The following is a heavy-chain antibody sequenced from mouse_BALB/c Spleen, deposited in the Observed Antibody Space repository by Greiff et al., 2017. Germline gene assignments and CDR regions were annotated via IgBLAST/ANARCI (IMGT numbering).Heavy chain of an antibody. Sequence: VQLKESGPDLVKPSQSLSLTCTVTGYSITSGYSWHWIRQFPGNKLECMGYIHYSGSTNYNPSLKSRTSITRDTSKNQFFLQLNSVTTEDTATYYCARPLSGTGAMDYWGQGTSVTVSS. CDR1: GYSITSGYS. CDR3: ARPLSGTGAMDY. J-gene: IGHJ4*01. D-gene: IGHD4-1*01. CDR2: IHYSGST. V-gene: IGHV3-1*02.